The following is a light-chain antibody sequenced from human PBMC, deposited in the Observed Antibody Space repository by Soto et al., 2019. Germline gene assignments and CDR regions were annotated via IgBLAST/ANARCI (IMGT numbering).Light chain of an antibody. Sequence: QSVLTQPRSVSGYPGQSVTISCTGTSSDVVSWYQQHPGKAPKLIIYYVSQRPSGVPDRFSGPKSGNTASLTISGLQAEDEADYYCCSSAGGFTWVFGGGTKLTV. CDR1: SSDV. CDR2: YVS. CDR3: CSSAGGFTWV. J-gene: IGLJ3*02. V-gene: IGLV2-11*01.